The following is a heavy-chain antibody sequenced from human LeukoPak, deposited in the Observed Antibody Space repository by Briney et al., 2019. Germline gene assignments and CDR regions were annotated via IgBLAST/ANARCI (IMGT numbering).Heavy chain of an antibody. Sequence: GGSLRLSCAASGFTFSSYWMHWVRQAPGKGLVWVSRINSDGSSTSYADSVEGRFTISRDNAKDTLYLQMNSLRAEDTAVYYCARDPADYGSGSYADDYWGQGTLVTVSS. CDR1: GFTFSSYW. V-gene: IGHV3-74*01. D-gene: IGHD3-10*01. CDR2: INSDGSST. J-gene: IGHJ4*02. CDR3: ARDPADYGSGSYADDY.